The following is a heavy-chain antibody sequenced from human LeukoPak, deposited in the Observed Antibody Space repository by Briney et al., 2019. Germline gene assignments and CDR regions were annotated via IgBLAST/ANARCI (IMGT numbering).Heavy chain of an antibody. V-gene: IGHV4-4*02. CDR3: AREGPQEYDYIPPGNRFDP. Sequence: PSGTLSLTCAVSGGSISSSNWWSWVRQPPVKGLEWIGEIYHSGSTNYNPSLKSRVTISVDTSKNQFSLKLSSVTAADTAVYYCAREGPQEYDYIPPGNRFDPWGQGTLVTVSS. CDR2: IYHSGST. CDR1: GGSISSSNW. J-gene: IGHJ5*02. D-gene: IGHD3-16*01.